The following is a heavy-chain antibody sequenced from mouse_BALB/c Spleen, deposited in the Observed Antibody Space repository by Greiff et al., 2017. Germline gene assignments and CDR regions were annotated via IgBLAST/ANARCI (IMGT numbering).Heavy chain of an antibody. Sequence: EVQLVESGGGLVKPGGSLKLSCAASGFSFTSYAMSWVRQTPEKRLEWVATISSGGSYTYYPDSVMGRFTITIDNAKNTLYLQMSSLKSEDTAMYYCARHDDDYDDYYAMDYWGQGTSVTVSS. J-gene: IGHJ4*01. CDR1: GFSFTSYA. V-gene: IGHV5-9-3*01. CDR2: ISSGGSYT. CDR3: ARHDDDYDDYYAMDY. D-gene: IGHD2-4*01.